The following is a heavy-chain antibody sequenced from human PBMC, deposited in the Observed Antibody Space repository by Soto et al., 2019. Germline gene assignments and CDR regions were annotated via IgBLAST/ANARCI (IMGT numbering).Heavy chain of an antibody. J-gene: IGHJ6*03. CDR3: ARGFNWNPYYYYYYYMDV. CDR2: MNPNSGNT. V-gene: IGHV1-8*01. D-gene: IGHD1-20*01. CDR1: GYTFASYD. Sequence: ASVKVSCKASGYTFASYDSNWVRQATGQGLEWMGWMNPNSGNTGYAQKFQGRVTMTRNTSISTAYMELSSLRSEDTAVYYCARGFNWNPYYYYYYYMDVWGKGTTLTVSS.